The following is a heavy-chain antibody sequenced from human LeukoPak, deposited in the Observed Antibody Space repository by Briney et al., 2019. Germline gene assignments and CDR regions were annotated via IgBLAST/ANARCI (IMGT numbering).Heavy chain of an antibody. CDR2: ISITSTFI. V-gene: IGHV3-21*04. CDR3: AKVRFGESPGDAFDI. Sequence: GGSLRLSCAASGFTFSNYSMNWVRQAPGKGLEWVSSISITSTFIYYADSVKGRFTISRDNAKNSLYLQMNSLRAEDTAVYYCAKVRFGESPGDAFDIWGQGTMVTVSS. D-gene: IGHD3-10*01. CDR1: GFTFSNYS. J-gene: IGHJ3*02.